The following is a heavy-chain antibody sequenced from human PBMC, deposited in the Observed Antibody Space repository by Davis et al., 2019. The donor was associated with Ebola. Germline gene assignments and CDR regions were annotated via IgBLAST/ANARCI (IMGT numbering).Heavy chain of an antibody. V-gene: IGHV3-30-3*01. J-gene: IGHJ6*03. CDR3: ARGRIRFLEWSRTDYYMDV. Sequence: GESLKISCAASGFTFSSYAMHWVRQAPGKGLEWVAVISYDGSNKYYADSVKGRFTISRDNSKNTLYLQMNSLRAEDTAVYYCARGRIRFLEWSRTDYYMDVWGKGTTVTVSS. CDR2: ISYDGSNK. D-gene: IGHD3-3*01. CDR1: GFTFSSYA.